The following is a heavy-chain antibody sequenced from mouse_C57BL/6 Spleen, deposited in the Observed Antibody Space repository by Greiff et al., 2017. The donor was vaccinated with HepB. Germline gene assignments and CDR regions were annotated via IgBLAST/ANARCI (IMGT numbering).Heavy chain of an antibody. Sequence: QVQLQQPGAELVKPGASVKLSCKASGYTFTSYWMHWVKQRPGQGLEWIGMIHPNSGSTNYNEKFKSKATLTVDKSSSTAYMQLSSLTSEDSAVYYCAREGYRYAMDYWGQGTSGTVSS. CDR1: GYTFTSYW. CDR2: IHPNSGST. J-gene: IGHJ4*01. V-gene: IGHV1-64*01. D-gene: IGHD2-2*01. CDR3: AREGYRYAMDY.